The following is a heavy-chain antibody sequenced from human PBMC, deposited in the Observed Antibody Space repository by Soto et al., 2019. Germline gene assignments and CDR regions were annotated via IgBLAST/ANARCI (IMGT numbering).Heavy chain of an antibody. J-gene: IGHJ4*02. Sequence: SETLSVTCTVSGDSISSSSYYWGWIRQPPWKGLEWIGSIYYSGSTYYNPSLKSRVTLPVDSSKKQFSLKLISVTAADTAVYYCARQHTGYSSGYYVYWGQGTLVTVSS. CDR3: ARQHTGYSSGYYVY. D-gene: IGHD6-19*01. V-gene: IGHV4-39*01. CDR2: IYYSGST. CDR1: GDSISSSSYY.